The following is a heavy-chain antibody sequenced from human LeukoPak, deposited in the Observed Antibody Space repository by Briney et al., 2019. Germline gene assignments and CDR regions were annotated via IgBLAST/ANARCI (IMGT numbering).Heavy chain of an antibody. Sequence: GGSLRLSCAASGFIFSTYSMNWVRQAPGKGLEWVSYMSISTTIYYADSVKGRFTISRDNAKTSLYLQMNSPRDEDTAVYYCARGRDGYEIDAFDIWGQGTMVTVSS. CDR1: GFIFSTYS. CDR2: MSISTTI. V-gene: IGHV3-48*02. D-gene: IGHD5-24*01. J-gene: IGHJ3*02. CDR3: ARGRDGYEIDAFDI.